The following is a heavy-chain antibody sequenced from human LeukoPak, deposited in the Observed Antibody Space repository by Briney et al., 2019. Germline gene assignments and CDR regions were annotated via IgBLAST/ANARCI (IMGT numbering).Heavy chain of an antibody. CDR3: AKAVQQLAPPAGIAFDI. CDR2: ISSSSSYI. D-gene: IGHD6-13*01. Sequence: GGSLRLSCAASGFTFSSYSMNWVRQAPGKGLEWVSSISSSSSYIYYADSVKGRFTISRDNAKNSLYLQMNSLRAEDTAVYYCAKAVQQLAPPAGIAFDIWGQGTMVTVSS. CDR1: GFTFSSYS. J-gene: IGHJ3*02. V-gene: IGHV3-21*01.